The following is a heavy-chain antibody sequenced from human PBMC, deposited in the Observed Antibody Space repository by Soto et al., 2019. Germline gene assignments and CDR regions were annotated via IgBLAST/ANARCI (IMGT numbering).Heavy chain of an antibody. Sequence: GGSLRLSCAASGFSFRNYGMFWVRQAPGKRPDWVALISYDGSKKYYADSVKGRFTVSRDNSKNTLSLQMNSLRGEDTAVYYCAKEWLWERHFYGMNVWGPGTTVPVS. J-gene: IGHJ6*02. D-gene: IGHD1-26*01. CDR1: GFSFRNYG. CDR3: AKEWLWERHFYGMNV. V-gene: IGHV3-30*18. CDR2: ISYDGSKK.